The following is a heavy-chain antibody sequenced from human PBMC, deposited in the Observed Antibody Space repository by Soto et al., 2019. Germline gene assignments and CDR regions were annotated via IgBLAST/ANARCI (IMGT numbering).Heavy chain of an antibody. CDR2: MSNDESNE. V-gene: IGHV3-30*18. Sequence: GGSLRLSCAASGFIFSSFGMHWVRQAPGKGLEWVAGMSNDESNEYYADSVKGRFTISRDNSKNTLYLEMRSLRVEDTAVYYCAKDRWNLSDRVLWAYYFDYWGQGALVTVSS. D-gene: IGHD3-10*01. J-gene: IGHJ4*02. CDR3: AKDRWNLSDRVLWAYYFDY. CDR1: GFIFSSFG.